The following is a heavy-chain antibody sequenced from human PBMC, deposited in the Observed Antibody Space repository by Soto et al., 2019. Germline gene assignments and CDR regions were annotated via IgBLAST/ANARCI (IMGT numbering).Heavy chain of an antibody. CDR3: ATEDVRSGRAGTFTN. Sequence: QVHLVESGGGVVQPGGSLRLSCAASGFTFNIYVMHWVRQAPGKGLEWVAGISHDGRAQHYRDSVEGRFTISRDNSXXTLYGQMSSLRPEERAVYYCATEDVRSGRAGTFTNWGRGTLVTV. CDR1: GFTFNIYV. V-gene: IGHV3-30*03. D-gene: IGHD3-10*02. J-gene: IGHJ1*01. CDR2: ISHDGRAQ.